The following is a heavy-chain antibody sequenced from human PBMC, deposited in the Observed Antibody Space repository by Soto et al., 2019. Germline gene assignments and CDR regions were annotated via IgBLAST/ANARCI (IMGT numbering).Heavy chain of an antibody. V-gene: IGHV6-1*01. J-gene: IGHJ4*02. CDR2: TYYRSKWYN. D-gene: IGHD2-15*01. CDR1: GDSVSSNSAA. CDR3: WGEVVAAMGESYLDY. Sequence: SQTLSLTCAISGDSVSSNSAAWNWIRQSPSRGLEWLGRTYYRSKWYNDYAVSVKSRITINPDTSKNQFSLQLNSVTPEDTAVYYCWGEVVAAMGESYLDYWGQGTLVTVSS.